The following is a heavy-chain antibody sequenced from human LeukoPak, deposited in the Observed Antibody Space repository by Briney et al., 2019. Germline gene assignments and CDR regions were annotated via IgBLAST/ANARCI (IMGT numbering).Heavy chain of an antibody. D-gene: IGHD3-10*01. V-gene: IGHV3-30*02. CDR2: IRYDGSNK. J-gene: IGHJ4*02. CDR1: GFTFSSYG. CDR3: AKDRMVRGVPLDY. Sequence: GGSLRLSCAASGFTFSSYGMHWVRQAPGKGLEWVAFIRYDGSNKYYADSVKGRFTISRDNSKNTLYLQMNSLRAEDTAVYYCAKDRMVRGVPLDYWGQGTLVTVSS.